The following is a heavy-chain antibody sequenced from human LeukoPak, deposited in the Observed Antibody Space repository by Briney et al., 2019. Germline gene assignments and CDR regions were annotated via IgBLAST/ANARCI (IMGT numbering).Heavy chain of an antibody. J-gene: IGHJ5*02. V-gene: IGHV3-53*01. CDR2: THSSGGT. D-gene: IGHD4-17*01. CDR1: GFTCSHNY. Sequence: GESLRLSCAASGFTCSHNYMSWVRQAPGKGLEWVSATHSSGGTYYADSVKGRFTISRDTSKNTLYLQINSLSVEDTAVYYCIVFGDSNHWGQGTLVTVSS. CDR3: IVFGDSNH.